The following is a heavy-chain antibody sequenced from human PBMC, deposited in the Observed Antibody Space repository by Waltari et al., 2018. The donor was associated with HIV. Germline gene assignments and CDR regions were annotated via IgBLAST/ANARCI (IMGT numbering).Heavy chain of an antibody. CDR3: ARLPSHGIAARPQCMDV. J-gene: IGHJ6*02. CDR1: GGSISSSSYY. CDR2: IYYSGST. Sequence: QLQLQESGPGLVKPSETLSLTCTVSGGSISSSSYYWGWIRQPPGKGLEWIGSIYYSGSTYYNPSLKRRVTISVDTSKNQFSLKLSSVTAADTAVYYCARLPSHGIAARPQCMDVWGQGTTVTVSS. V-gene: IGHV4-39*01. D-gene: IGHD6-6*01.